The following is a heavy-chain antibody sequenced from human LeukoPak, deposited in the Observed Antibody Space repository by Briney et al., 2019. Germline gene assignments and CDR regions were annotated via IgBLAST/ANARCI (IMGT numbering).Heavy chain of an antibody. Sequence: SETLSLTCTVSGGSISTYYWNWIRQPPGRGLEWIGYIYYSGSTYYNPSLKSRVTISVDTSKNQFSLKLSSVTAADTAVYYCARFDPYATFDYWGQGTLVTVSS. CDR3: ARFDPYATFDY. V-gene: IGHV4-59*06. J-gene: IGHJ4*02. CDR2: IYYSGST. D-gene: IGHD3-10*01. CDR1: GGSISTYY.